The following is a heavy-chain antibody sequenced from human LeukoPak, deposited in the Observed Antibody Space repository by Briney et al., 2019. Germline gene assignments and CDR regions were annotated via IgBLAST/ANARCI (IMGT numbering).Heavy chain of an antibody. V-gene: IGHV1-18*01. CDR3: ARDRRLDYQLPADN. CDR1: GYTFSKYG. CDR2: ISGYNAYT. D-gene: IGHD2-2*01. Sequence: ASVKVSCKAAGYTFSKYGISWVRQAPGQGLEWMGWISGYNAYTHYAQKLQGRITMTTDTSTSTAYMELRSLRSDDTAVYYCARDRRLDYQLPADNWGQGTLVTVSS. J-gene: IGHJ4*02.